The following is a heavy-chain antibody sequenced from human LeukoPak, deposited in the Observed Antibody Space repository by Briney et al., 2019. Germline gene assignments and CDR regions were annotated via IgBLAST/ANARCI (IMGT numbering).Heavy chain of an antibody. Sequence: GSLRLSCAASGFTFSSYNMNWVRQAPGKGLEWIGSIFYSGTTYYNPSLKSRVTISVDTSKNQFSLKLTSVTAADTAVYYCARHVNTTTGAPIGWFDPWGQGTLVTVSS. V-gene: IGHV4-39*01. CDR3: ARHVNTTTGAPIGWFDP. J-gene: IGHJ5*02. CDR1: GFTFSSYN. CDR2: IFYSGTT. D-gene: IGHD2/OR15-2a*01.